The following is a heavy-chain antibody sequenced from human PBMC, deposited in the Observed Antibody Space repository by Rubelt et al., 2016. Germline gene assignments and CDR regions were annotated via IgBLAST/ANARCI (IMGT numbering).Heavy chain of an antibody. Sequence: GSGGDVVQPGRSLRLSCAASGFTFSSYGMHWVRQAPGKGLEWVGYTSYDGSNNYYANSVKGRFTISRDNSQNTLYLQMNSLRAEDTAVYYCARGEYSYGYGYYFDYWGQGTLVTVSS. CDR2: TSYDGSNN. CDR3: ARGEYSYGYGYYFDY. CDR1: GFTFSSYG. D-gene: IGHD5-18*01. V-gene: IGHV3-30*03. J-gene: IGHJ4*02.